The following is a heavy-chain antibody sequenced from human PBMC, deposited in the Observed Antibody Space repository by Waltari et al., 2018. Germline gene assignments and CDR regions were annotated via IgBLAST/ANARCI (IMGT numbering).Heavy chain of an antibody. D-gene: IGHD3-10*01. CDR3: ARHAPRSYYGSGSGMDV. CDR1: GGSFSGSY. V-gene: IGHV4-34*01. Sequence: QVQLQQWGAGLLKSSETLSLTCAIYGGSFSGSYWSWIRQPPGKGLEWIGEITHSGSTNYNPSLKSRVTISADTSKNQFSLKLNSLTAADTAMYYCARHAPRSYYGSGSGMDVWGQGTTVTV. J-gene: IGHJ6*02. CDR2: ITHSGST.